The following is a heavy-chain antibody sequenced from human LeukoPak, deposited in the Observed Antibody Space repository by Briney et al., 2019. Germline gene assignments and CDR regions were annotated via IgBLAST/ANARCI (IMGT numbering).Heavy chain of an antibody. CDR1: GFTFSYYG. CDR2: IRYDGNDK. D-gene: IGHD3-10*01. V-gene: IGHV3-30*02. CDR3: AKDLMRDRWFGES. J-gene: IGHJ5*02. Sequence: SGGSLRLSCAASGFTFSYYGMHWVRQAPGKGLEWVAFIRYDGNDKFYADSVKGRFTISKDTSRNRLYLQMNSLGTEDTAVYYCAKDLMRDRWFGESWGQGTLVTVSS.